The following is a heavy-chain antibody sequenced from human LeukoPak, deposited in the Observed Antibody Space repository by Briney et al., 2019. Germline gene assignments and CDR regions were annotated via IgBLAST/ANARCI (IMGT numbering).Heavy chain of an antibody. J-gene: IGHJ4*02. CDR3: ARVSGRLERQSDLDY. CDR1: GFTFNNFA. V-gene: IGHV3-21*01. D-gene: IGHD1-1*01. Sequence: PGGSLRLSCAASGFTFNNFAMNWVRQAPGKGLEWVSSISGDSTYIYNAGSVKGRFTISRDNAQASLYLQMISLRADDTAVYYCARVSGRLERQSDLDYWGQGTLVIVSS. CDR2: ISGDSTYI.